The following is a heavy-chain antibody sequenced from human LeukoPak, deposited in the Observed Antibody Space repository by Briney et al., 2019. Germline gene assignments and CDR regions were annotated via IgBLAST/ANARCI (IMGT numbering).Heavy chain of an antibody. D-gene: IGHD5-12*01. CDR2: IYYSGGT. CDR3: ASSEATATPPPYGMDV. Sequence: SQTLSLTCTVSGSSISSGGYYWSWIRQLPGKGLEWIGYIYYSGGTFYDPSLKNRVTISLDTSNNQVSLKLDSVTVADTAVYYCASSEATATPPPYGMDVWGQGTTVTVSS. CDR1: GSSISSGGYY. J-gene: IGHJ6*02. V-gene: IGHV4-31*03.